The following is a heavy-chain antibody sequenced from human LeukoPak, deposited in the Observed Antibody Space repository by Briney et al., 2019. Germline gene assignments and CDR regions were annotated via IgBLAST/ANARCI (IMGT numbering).Heavy chain of an antibody. Sequence: RASVKVSCKASGDTFSRYAISWVRQAPGQGREWMGRIIPIFGTANYAQKFQSRVSITADKSTSTAYMELSSLRSEDTAVYYCAGASIVVVVAAKVAAFDIWGQGTMVTVSS. CDR3: AGASIVVVVAAKVAAFDI. V-gene: IGHV1-69*06. D-gene: IGHD2-15*01. J-gene: IGHJ3*02. CDR1: GDTFSRYA. CDR2: IIPIFGTA.